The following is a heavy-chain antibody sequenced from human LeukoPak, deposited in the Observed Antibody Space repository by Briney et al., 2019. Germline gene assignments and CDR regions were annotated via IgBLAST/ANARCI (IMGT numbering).Heavy chain of an antibody. Sequence: GASVKVSCKASGYTFTSYDINWVRQATGQGLEWMGWMNPNSGNTGYAQKFQGRVTMTRNTSISTAYVELSSLRSEDKAVYYCARGGSLGELLYPYYYYGMDVWGQGTTVTVSS. CDR2: MNPNSGNT. V-gene: IGHV1-8*01. CDR3: ARGGSLGELLYPYYYYGMDV. J-gene: IGHJ6*02. CDR1: GYTFTSYD. D-gene: IGHD3-10*01.